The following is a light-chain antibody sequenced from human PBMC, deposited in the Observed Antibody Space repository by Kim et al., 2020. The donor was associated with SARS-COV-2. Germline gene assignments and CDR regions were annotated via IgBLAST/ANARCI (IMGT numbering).Light chain of an antibody. CDR1: QNINTW. J-gene: IGKJ1*01. CDR3: QQANSFPPFT. CDR2: AAS. V-gene: IGKV1-12*01. Sequence: ASVGDRVTITCRASQNINTWLAWYQQKPGKAPKLLIYAASSLQSGVPSRFSGSGSGTAFTLTIARLQPDDYATYYCQQANSFPPFTFGQGTKVEI.